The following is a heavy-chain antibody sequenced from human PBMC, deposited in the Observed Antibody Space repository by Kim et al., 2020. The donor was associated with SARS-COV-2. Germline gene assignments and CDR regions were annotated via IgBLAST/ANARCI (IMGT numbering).Heavy chain of an antibody. Sequence: GGSLRLSCVVSGFTFSSYWMSWVRQAPGKGLEWVSNIKHDGSKKNYVDSVKGRFTISRDNAKNSVFLQMNSLRAEDTAVYYCARVRLYGESGYSDVDQWGQGTLVTVSS. J-gene: IGHJ4*02. V-gene: IGHV3-7*01. CDR1: GFTFSSYW. CDR3: ARVRLYGESGYSDVDQ. D-gene: IGHD3-22*01. CDR2: IKHDGSKK.